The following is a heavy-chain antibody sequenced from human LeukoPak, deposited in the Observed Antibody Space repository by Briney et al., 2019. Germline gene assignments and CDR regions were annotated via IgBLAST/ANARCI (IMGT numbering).Heavy chain of an antibody. CDR1: GFTFSNYW. V-gene: IGHV3-7*01. CDR3: AKDRPYYMDV. Sequence: GGSLRLSCAASGFTFSNYWMTWVRQAPGKGLEWLANLKQDGSQTYYVDSVKGRFTISRDNSKNTLYLQMNSLRAEDTAVYYCAKDRPYYMDVWGKGTAVTVSS. J-gene: IGHJ6*03. CDR2: LKQDGSQT.